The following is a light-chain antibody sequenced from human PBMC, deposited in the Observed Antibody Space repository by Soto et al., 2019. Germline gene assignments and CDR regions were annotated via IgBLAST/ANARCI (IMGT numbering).Light chain of an antibody. CDR3: QQRSNWLT. Sequence: IGLTQSPATLSLSPGERATLSCRASQSINSQLAWYQQKPGQAPRLLIYDASNRATGIPARFSGSGSGTDFTLTISSLEPEDFAVYYCQQRSNWLTFGGGTKVDIK. CDR2: DAS. CDR1: QSINSQ. V-gene: IGKV3-11*01. J-gene: IGKJ4*01.